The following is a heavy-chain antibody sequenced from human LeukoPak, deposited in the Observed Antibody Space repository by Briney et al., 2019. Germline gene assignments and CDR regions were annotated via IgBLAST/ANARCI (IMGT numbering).Heavy chain of an antibody. J-gene: IGHJ4*02. V-gene: IGHV3-48*03. CDR1: GFTFSSYE. Sequence: GGSLRLSCAASGFTFSSYEMNWVREAPGKGLEGVSYFCSSGNHIYYAHSVKGRFTIPRDNAKHSLYLQINSLRAEDTAVYYCASARDLTVKRYVPTEDYWGQGTLVTVSS. CDR3: ASARDLTVKRYVPTEDY. D-gene: IGHD4-17*01. CDR2: FCSSGNHI.